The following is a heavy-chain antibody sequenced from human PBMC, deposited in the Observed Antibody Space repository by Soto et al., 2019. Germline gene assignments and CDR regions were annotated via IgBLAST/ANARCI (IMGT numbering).Heavy chain of an antibody. CDR3: ASSYDYIWGSSRYTASWYFDL. J-gene: IGHJ2*01. D-gene: IGHD3-16*02. V-gene: IGHV1-69*02. CDR1: GGTFSSYT. CDR2: IIPILGIA. Sequence: QVQLVQSGAEVKKPGSSVKVSCKASGGTFSSYTISWVRQAPGQGLEWMGRIIPILGIANYAQKFQGRVTITADKSTSTAYLGLSSLRSEDTAVYYCASSYDYIWGSSRYTASWYFDLWGRGTLVTVSS.